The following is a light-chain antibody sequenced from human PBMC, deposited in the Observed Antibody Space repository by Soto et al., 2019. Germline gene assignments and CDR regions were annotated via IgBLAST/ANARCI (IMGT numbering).Light chain of an antibody. CDR3: QQYNTYST. CDR1: QGISTY. Sequence: DIQMTQSPSSLSASVGDRVTITCRASQGISTYLAWYQQKPGKVPKLLIYAASTLQSGVPARFSGSGSGTEFTLTISSLQPDDFATYYCQQYNTYSTFGQGTRLAIK. V-gene: IGKV1-27*01. CDR2: AAS. J-gene: IGKJ5*01.